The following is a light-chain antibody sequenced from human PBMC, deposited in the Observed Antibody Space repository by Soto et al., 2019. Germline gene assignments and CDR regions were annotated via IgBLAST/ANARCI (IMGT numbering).Light chain of an antibody. Sequence: SSELTQPPSVSVAPGKTASISCGGNTIGSKGVHWYQQKPGQAPVLVIYSDTDLPPVIPERYSGSNSANLATLTISRVEDGDEDDYYCQVWDSGSAHLVFGGGTKVTVL. CDR1: TIGSKG. J-gene: IGLJ2*01. V-gene: IGLV3-21*04. CDR2: SDT. CDR3: QVWDSGSAHLV.